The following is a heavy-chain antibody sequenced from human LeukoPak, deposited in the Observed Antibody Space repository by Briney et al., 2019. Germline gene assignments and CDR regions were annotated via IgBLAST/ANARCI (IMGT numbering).Heavy chain of an antibody. CDR1: GFTFNTYT. J-gene: IGHJ6*02. Sequence: GGSLRLSCAASGFTFNTYTMNWVRQAPGKGLEWVSYISGSSGIIDYADSVRGRFTISRDNSKNTLYLQMNSLRAEDTAVYYCAREPGYDFWSGYQSTYYYYGMDVWGQGTTVTVSS. CDR3: AREPGYDFWSGYQSTYYYYGMDV. CDR2: ISGSSGII. D-gene: IGHD3-3*01. V-gene: IGHV3-48*01.